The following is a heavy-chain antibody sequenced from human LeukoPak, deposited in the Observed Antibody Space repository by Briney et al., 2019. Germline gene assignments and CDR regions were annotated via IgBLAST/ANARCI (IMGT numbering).Heavy chain of an antibody. D-gene: IGHD1-1*01. Sequence: RGSLRLSCAASGFTFSEYSMNWVRQAPGKGREWISYIGISSGNTKYADSVKGRFTISGDNAKNSLYLQMNSLRVEDTAVYYCARDHNYAFDNWGQGTLVTVSS. CDR3: ARDHNYAFDN. V-gene: IGHV3-48*04. J-gene: IGHJ4*02. CDR1: GFTFSEYS. CDR2: IGISSGNT.